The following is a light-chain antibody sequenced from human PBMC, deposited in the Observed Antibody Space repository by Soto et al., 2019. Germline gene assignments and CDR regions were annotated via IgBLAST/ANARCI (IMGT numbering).Light chain of an antibody. CDR3: SSYTSSSTLV. V-gene: IGLV2-14*02. Sequence: QSVVTQPASVSGSPGQSITISCTGTSRDIGTSNLVSWYQQYPGKAPKLMIYEVTKRPSGISYRFSGSKSGNTASLTISGLQPEDEADYYCSSYTSSSTLVFGTGTKVTVL. CDR2: EVT. J-gene: IGLJ1*01. CDR1: SRDIGTSNL.